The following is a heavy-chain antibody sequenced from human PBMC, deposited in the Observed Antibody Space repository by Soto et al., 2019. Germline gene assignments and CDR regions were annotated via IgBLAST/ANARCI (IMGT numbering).Heavy chain of an antibody. J-gene: IGHJ4*02. Sequence: QVQLVESGGGVVQPGRSLRLSCAASGFTFNIYAMHWVRQAPGKGLEWVAVISYDGSNKYYADSVKGRFTISRDNSKNPLYLKINSWRGGDRVVYYWGRGGWTGGEGRGGGDYWGQGPLFTFPS. V-gene: IGHV3-30-3*01. CDR3: GRGGWTGGEGRGGGDY. CDR1: GFTFNIYA. D-gene: IGHD3-10*01. CDR2: ISYDGSNK.